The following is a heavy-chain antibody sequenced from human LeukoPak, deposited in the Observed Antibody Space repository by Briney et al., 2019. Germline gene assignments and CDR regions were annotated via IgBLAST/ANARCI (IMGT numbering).Heavy chain of an antibody. CDR1: GYTFTSYD. J-gene: IGHJ6*03. D-gene: IGHD2-2*01. V-gene: IGHV1-8*01. Sequence: ASVKVSCKASGYTFTSYDINWVRQATGQGLEWMGWMNPNSGNTGYAQKFQGRVTITRNTSISTAYMELSSLRSEDTAVYYCARGLRDIVVVPAAPIYYYYYMDVWGKGTTVTVSS. CDR2: MNPNSGNT. CDR3: ARGLRDIVVVPAAPIYYYYYMDV.